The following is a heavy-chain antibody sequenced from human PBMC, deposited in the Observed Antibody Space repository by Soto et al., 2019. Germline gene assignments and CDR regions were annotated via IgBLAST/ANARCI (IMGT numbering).Heavy chain of an antibody. Sequence: SETLSLTCSVSGGSISGYYWSWIRQAPGKGLEWIGYVYDTGSTSYNPSLQSRVTISVDTSKKQFSLSLRLVTAADTAVYFCARSIAVPSSHIGHWGQGTRATVSS. CDR1: GGSISGYY. CDR2: VYDTGST. D-gene: IGHD6-6*01. CDR3: ARSIAVPSSHIGH. V-gene: IGHV4-59*01. J-gene: IGHJ4*02.